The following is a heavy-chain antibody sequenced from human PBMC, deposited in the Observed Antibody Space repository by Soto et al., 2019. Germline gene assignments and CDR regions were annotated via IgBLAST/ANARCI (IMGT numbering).Heavy chain of an antibody. V-gene: IGHV2-26*01. Sequence: SPAALVKATGTVTMNCTVSGFSLKKTRMGVSWIRQPPGKALEWLAHIFSNDEKSYSTSLKSRLTISKDTSKSQVVLTMTNMDPVDTATYYFARANINILTGYYLDYWGQGTLVPVSS. CDR2: IFSNDEK. J-gene: IGHJ4*02. D-gene: IGHD3-9*01. CDR1: GFSLKKTRMG. CDR3: ARANINILTGYYLDY.